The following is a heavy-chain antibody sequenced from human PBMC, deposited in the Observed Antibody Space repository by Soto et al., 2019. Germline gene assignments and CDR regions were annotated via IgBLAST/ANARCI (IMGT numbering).Heavy chain of an antibody. Sequence: PSETLSLTCAVYGGSLSGYYWSWIRQPPGKGLEWIGEINHSGSTNYNPSLKSRVTISVDTSKNQFSLKLSSVTAADTAVYYCASFRYYYGSGSYFSYYYYYGMDVWGQGTTVTVSS. CDR1: GGSLSGYY. CDR2: INHSGST. CDR3: ASFRYYYGSGSYFSYYYYYGMDV. D-gene: IGHD3-10*01. J-gene: IGHJ6*02. V-gene: IGHV4-34*01.